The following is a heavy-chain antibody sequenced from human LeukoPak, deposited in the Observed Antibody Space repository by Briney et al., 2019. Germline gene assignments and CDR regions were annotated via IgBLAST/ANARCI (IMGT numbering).Heavy chain of an antibody. CDR2: IYYSGST. CDR3: ARDIARGGSDY. V-gene: IGHV4-59*01. CDR1: GGSISSYY. D-gene: IGHD2-15*01. Sequence: SETLSLTCTVSGGSISSYYWSWIRQPPGKGLEWIGYIYYSGSTNYNPSLKSRVTISVDTSKNQFSLKLSSVTAADTAVYYCARDIARGGSDYWGQGTLVTVSS. J-gene: IGHJ4*02.